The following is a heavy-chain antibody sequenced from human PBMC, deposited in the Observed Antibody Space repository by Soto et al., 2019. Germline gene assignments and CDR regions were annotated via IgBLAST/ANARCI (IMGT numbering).Heavy chain of an antibody. CDR3: ARVGCSSTSCYYYYGMDV. Sequence: SETLSLTCTVSGGSISSYYWSWIRQPAGKGLEWIGRIYTSGSTNYNPSLKSRVTMSVDTSKNQFSPKLSSVTAADTAVYYCARVGCSSTSCYYYYGMDVWGQGTTVTVSS. V-gene: IGHV4-4*07. J-gene: IGHJ6*02. D-gene: IGHD2-2*01. CDR2: IYTSGST. CDR1: GGSISSYY.